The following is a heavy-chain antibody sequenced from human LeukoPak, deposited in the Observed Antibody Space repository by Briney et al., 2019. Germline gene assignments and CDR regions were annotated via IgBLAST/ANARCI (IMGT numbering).Heavy chain of an antibody. CDR3: ARDYGGNYYFDY. CDR2: IYYSGST. D-gene: IGHD4-23*01. CDR1: GGSVSSGSYY. V-gene: IGHV4-61*01. Sequence: TSETLSLTCTVSGGSVSSGSYYWSWIRQPPGKGLEWIGYIYYSGSTNYNPSLKSRVTISVDTSKNQFSLKLSSVTAADTAVYYCARDYGGNYYFDYWGQGTLVTVSS. J-gene: IGHJ4*02.